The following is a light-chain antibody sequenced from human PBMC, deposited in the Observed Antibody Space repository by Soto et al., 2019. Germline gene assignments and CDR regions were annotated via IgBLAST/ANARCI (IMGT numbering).Light chain of an antibody. CDR1: SGDVGAYHY. CDR3: SSYAALNLI. V-gene: IGLV2-8*01. J-gene: IGLJ2*01. Sequence: QSALTQPPSASGSLGQSVTISCAGTSGDVGAYHYVSWYQQHPGKAPKLIIYEVTKRPSGVPDRFSGSKSGNTASLTVSGLQAEDDAEYYCSSYAALNLIFGGGTKVTVL. CDR2: EVT.